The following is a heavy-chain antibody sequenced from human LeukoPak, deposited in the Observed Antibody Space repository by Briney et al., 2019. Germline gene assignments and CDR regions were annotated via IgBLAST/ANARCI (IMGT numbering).Heavy chain of an antibody. CDR1: AFTVSSNY. V-gene: IGHV3-53*01. D-gene: IGHD2-2*02. Sequence: PGGSLRLSCTASAFTVSSNYMSWVRQAPGKGLEWVSIVYSGGDTYYADSVKGRFTISRDDSKNTAYLQMNSLKTEDTAVYYCAPLGYCSSTSCYKLYFGWGQGTLDTVSS. CDR2: VYSGGDT. CDR3: APLGYCSSTSCYKLYFG. J-gene: IGHJ4*02.